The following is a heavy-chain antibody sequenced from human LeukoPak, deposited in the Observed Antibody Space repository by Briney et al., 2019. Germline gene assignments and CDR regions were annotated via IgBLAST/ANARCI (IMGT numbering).Heavy chain of an antibody. V-gene: IGHV1-2*02. CDR3: ARASGDFSWYFKL. J-gene: IGHJ2*01. Sequence: GASVKVSCKASGYTFTSYYMHWVRQAPGQGLEWMGWINPNSGGINYAQKFQGRVTMTRDTSISTAYMELSRLRSDGTAVYYCARASGDFSWYFKLWGRGTLVTVSS. CDR1: GYTFTSYY. CDR2: INPNSGGI. D-gene: IGHD7-27*01.